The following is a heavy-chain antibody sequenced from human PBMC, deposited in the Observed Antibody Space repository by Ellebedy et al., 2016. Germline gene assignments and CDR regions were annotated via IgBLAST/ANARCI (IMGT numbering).Heavy chain of an antibody. CDR1: GGSFSGYY. J-gene: IGHJ6*02. D-gene: IGHD5-12*01. Sequence: SETLSLXXAVYGGSFSGYYWSWIRQPPGKGLEWIGEINHSGSTNYNPSLKSRVTISVDTSKNQFSLKLSSVTAADTAVYYCARGGYSGYDWSSYYYYGMDVWGQGTTVTVSS. V-gene: IGHV4-34*01. CDR3: ARGGYSGYDWSSYYYYGMDV. CDR2: INHSGST.